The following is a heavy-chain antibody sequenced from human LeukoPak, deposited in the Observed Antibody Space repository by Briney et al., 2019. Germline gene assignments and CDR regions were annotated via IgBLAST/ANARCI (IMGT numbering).Heavy chain of an antibody. CDR1: SGSFSGYY. D-gene: IGHD3-3*01. V-gene: IGHV4-34*01. Sequence: PSETLSLTCAVYSGSFSGYYWSWIRQPPGKGLEWIGEINHSGSTNCNPSLKSRVTISVDTSKNQFSLKLSSVTAADTAVYYCARHGYDFWSGHNWFDPWGQGTLVTVSS. CDR3: ARHGYDFWSGHNWFDP. J-gene: IGHJ5*02. CDR2: INHSGST.